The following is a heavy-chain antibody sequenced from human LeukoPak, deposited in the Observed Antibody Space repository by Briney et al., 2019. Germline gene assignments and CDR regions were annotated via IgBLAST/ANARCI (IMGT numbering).Heavy chain of an antibody. D-gene: IGHD3-10*01. CDR2: IRYDGSNK. CDR1: GFTFSSYG. Sequence: PGGSLRLSCAASGFTFSSYGMHWVRQAPGKGLEGVAFIRYDGSNKYYADSVKGRFTISRDNSKNTLYLQMNSLRAVDTPVYCCAKDTRGTMVRGVSGGFDYWGQGTLVTVSS. V-gene: IGHV3-30*02. J-gene: IGHJ4*02. CDR3: AKDTRGTMVRGVSGGFDY.